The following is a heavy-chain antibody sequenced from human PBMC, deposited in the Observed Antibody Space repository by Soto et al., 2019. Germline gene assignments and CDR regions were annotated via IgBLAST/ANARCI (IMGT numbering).Heavy chain of an antibody. Sequence: EVQLLESGGGLVQPGGSLRLSCAASGFSFSSYAMVWVRQAPGKGLEWVSVISARGGSLYFADSVKGRFTISRDNSKNGLSLELNSLRAEDTATYFCAKGSIEYRALVDYWGQGTLVDVAS. CDR2: ISARGGSL. J-gene: IGHJ4*02. V-gene: IGHV3-23*01. CDR3: AKGSIEYRALVDY. D-gene: IGHD5-12*01. CDR1: GFSFSSYA.